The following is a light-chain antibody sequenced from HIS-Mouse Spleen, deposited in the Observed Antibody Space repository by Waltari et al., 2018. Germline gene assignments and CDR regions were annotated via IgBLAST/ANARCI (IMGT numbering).Light chain of an antibody. Sequence: QSALTQPASVSGSPGQSITISCTGTSSDVGGYNYVSWYQQHPGKAPKLMIYDVSNRPSWLSNRFSGSKSGKTASLTISGLQAEDEAEYYCSSYTSSSTEVFGGGTKLTVL. CDR2: DVS. V-gene: IGLV2-14*03. CDR1: SSDVGGYNY. J-gene: IGLJ2*01. CDR3: SSYTSSSTEV.